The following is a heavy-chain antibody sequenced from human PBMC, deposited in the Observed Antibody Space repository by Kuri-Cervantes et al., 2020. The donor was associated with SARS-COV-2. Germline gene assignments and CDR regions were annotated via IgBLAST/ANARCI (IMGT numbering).Heavy chain of an antibody. CDR1: GSIFSDYA. V-gene: IGHV3-23*01. CDR3: AKVHSGDNAYFDY. J-gene: IGHJ4*02. CDR2: ISLNGGSQ. D-gene: IGHD4/OR15-4a*01. Sequence: GGSLRLSCEASGSIFSDYAIDWVRQAPGKGLEWVSSISLNGGSQYYADSVKGRFTISRDNSKNTLYLQMSSLRAEDTAVYSCAKVHSGDNAYFDYWGQGTLVTVSS.